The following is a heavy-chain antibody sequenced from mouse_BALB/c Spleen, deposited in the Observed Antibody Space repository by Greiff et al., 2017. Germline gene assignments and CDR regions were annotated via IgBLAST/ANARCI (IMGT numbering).Heavy chain of an antibody. CDR1: GYTFTSYW. CDR2: INPSTGYT. Sequence: VQLQQSGAELAKPGASVKMSCKASGYTFTSYWMHWVKQRPGQGLEWIGYINPSTGYTEYNQKFKDKATLTADKSSSTAYMQLSSLTSEDSAVYYCVMGLRQDYWGQGTTLTVSS. D-gene: IGHD2-4*01. V-gene: IGHV1-7*01. CDR3: VMGLRQDY. J-gene: IGHJ2*01.